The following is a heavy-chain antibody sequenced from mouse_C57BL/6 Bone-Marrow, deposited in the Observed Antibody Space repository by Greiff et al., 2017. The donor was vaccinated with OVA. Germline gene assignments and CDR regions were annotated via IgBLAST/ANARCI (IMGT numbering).Heavy chain of an antibody. J-gene: IGHJ1*03. V-gene: IGHV5-12*01. D-gene: IGHD1-1*01. CDR3: ARRSYYGSSYWYFDV. CDR1: GFTFSDYY. Sequence: EVKLVESGGGLVQPGGSLKLSCAASGFTFSDYYMYWVRQTPEKRLEWVAYISNGGGSTYYPDTVKGRFTISRDNAKNTLYLQMSRLKSEDTAMYYCARRSYYGSSYWYFDVWGTGTTVTVSS. CDR2: ISNGGGST.